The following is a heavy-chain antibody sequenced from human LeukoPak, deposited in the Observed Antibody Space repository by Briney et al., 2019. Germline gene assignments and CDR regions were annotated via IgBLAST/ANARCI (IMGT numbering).Heavy chain of an antibody. CDR3: ARERYSSSSGFDP. V-gene: IGHV1-69*04. J-gene: IGHJ5*02. CDR1: GGTFSSYA. D-gene: IGHD6-6*01. CDR2: IVPILGIA. Sequence: SVKVSCKASGGTFSSYAISWVRQAPGQGLEWMGRIVPILGIANYAQKFQGRVTITADKSTSTAYMELSSLRSEDTAVYYCARERYSSSSGFDPWGQGTLVTVSS.